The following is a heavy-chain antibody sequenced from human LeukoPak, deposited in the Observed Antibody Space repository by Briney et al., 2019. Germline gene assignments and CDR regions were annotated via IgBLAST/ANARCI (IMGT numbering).Heavy chain of an antibody. D-gene: IGHD6-13*01. CDR3: ARGADLAAAAHNWFDP. CDR1: GGSISSGDYY. Sequence: SETLSLTCTVSGGSISSGDYYWSWIRQPPGKGLEWIGYIYYSGSTYYNPSLKSRVTISVDTSKNQFSLKLSSVTAADTAVYYCARGADLAAAAHNWFDPWGQGTLVTVSS. J-gene: IGHJ5*02. CDR2: IYYSGST. V-gene: IGHV4-30-4*01.